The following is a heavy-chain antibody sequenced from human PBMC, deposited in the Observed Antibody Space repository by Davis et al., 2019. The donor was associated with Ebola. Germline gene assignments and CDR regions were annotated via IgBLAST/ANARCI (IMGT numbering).Heavy chain of an antibody. J-gene: IGHJ4*02. CDR1: GYTFTSYG. CDR2: ISAYNGKT. CDR3: ARDPAFWDNDAPYYFDY. V-gene: IGHV1-18*01. Sequence: AASVKVSCKASGYTFTSYGINWVRQAPGQGLEGMGWISAYNGKTNYAQMLQGRVTMTTDTSTNTAYMELRRLRSDDTAVYYCARDPAFWDNDAPYYFDYWGQGTLVTVSS. D-gene: IGHD3-3*01.